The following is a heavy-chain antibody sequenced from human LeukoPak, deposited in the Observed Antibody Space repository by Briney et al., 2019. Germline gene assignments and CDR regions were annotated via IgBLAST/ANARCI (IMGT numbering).Heavy chain of an antibody. CDR3: SRDTADDAFDI. V-gene: IGHV3-74*01. CDR2: INSDGSNT. Sequence: GGSLRLSCAASGFTFSSYCMHWVRQAPEKGLVWVSRINSDGSNTSYADSVKGRFTISRDNAKNTLYLQMNSLRAEDTAVYYCSRDTADDAFDIWGQGTMVTVSS. J-gene: IGHJ3*02. CDR1: GFTFSSYC.